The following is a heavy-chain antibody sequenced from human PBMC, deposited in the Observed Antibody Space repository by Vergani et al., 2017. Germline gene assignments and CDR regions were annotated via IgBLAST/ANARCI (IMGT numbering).Heavy chain of an antibody. D-gene: IGHD4-17*01. CDR2: FDPEDGET. J-gene: IGHJ4*02. CDR1: GYTLTELS. Sequence: QVQLVQSGAEVKKPGASVKVSCKVSGYTLTELSMHWVRQAPGKGLEWMGGFDPEDGETIYALKFQGRVTITADKSTSTAYMELSSLRSEDTAVYYCARGRDGDYPFDYWGQGTLVTVSS. CDR3: ARGRDGDYPFDY. V-gene: IGHV1-24*01.